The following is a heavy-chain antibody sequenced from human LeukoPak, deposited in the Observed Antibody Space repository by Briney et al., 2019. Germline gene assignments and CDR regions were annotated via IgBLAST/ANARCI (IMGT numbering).Heavy chain of an antibody. J-gene: IGHJ4*02. CDR3: ARAFRPGIAVAGRSFGY. CDR1: GYTFTCYD. CDR2: MNPNSGNT. D-gene: IGHD6-19*01. Sequence: GASVKVSCKASGYTFTCYDINWVRQATGQGLEWMGWMNPNSGNTGYAQKFQGRVTMTRNTSISTAYMELSSLRSEDTAVYYCARAFRPGIAVAGRSFGYWGQGTLVTVSS. V-gene: IGHV1-8*01.